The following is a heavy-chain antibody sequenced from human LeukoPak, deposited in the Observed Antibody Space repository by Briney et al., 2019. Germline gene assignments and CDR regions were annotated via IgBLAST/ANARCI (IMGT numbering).Heavy chain of an antibody. V-gene: IGHV1-69*04. CDR1: GGTFSSYA. CDR2: IIPILGIA. CDR3: ARVDYYDSSGYYYFDY. D-gene: IGHD3-22*01. Sequence: SVKVSCKASGGTFSSYAISWVRQAPGQGLEWMGRIIPILGIANYAQKFQGRVTITADKSTSTAYMELSSLRSEDTAVYYCARVDYYDSSGYYYFDYWGQGTLVTVSS. J-gene: IGHJ4*02.